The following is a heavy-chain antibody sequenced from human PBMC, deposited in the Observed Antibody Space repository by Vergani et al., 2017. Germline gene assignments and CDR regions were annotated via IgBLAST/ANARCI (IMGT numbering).Heavy chain of an antibody. V-gene: IGHV3-15*01. J-gene: IGHJ4*02. CDR3: TADHRVRVDFFPYDYGGNSFDY. CDR2: IKSKTDGGTT. Sequence: EVQLVESGGGLVKPGGSLRLSCAASGFTFSNAWMSWVRQAPGKGLGWVGRIKSKTDGGTTDYAAPVKGRFTISIDDSKNTLYLQMNSLKTEDTAVYYGTADHRVRVDFFPYDYGGNSFDYWGQGTLVTVSS. CDR1: GFTFSNAW. D-gene: IGHD4-23*01.